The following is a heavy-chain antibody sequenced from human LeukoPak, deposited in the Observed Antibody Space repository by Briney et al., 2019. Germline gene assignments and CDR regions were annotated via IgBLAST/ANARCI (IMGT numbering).Heavy chain of an antibody. CDR3: AKDPRRYSRTGGYFDY. CDR2: IRYDGSNK. V-gene: IGHV3-30*02. D-gene: IGHD6-13*01. CDR1: GFTFSSYG. J-gene: IGHJ4*02. Sequence: GGSLRLSCAASGFTFSSYGMHWVRQAPGKGLEWVAFIRYDGSNKYYADSVKGRFTISRDNSKNTLYLQMNGLRPEDTAVYYCAKDPRRYSRTGGYFDYWGQGTLVTVSS.